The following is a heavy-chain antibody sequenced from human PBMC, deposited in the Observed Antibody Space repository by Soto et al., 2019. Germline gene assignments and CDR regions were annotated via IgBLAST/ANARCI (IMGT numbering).Heavy chain of an antibody. CDR2: IYYSGST. J-gene: IGHJ4*02. CDR3: ARSGYCTNGVCYTPFDY. Sequence: PSETLSLTCTVSGGSISSGDYYWRWIRQPPGKGLEWIGYIYYSGSTYYNPSLKSRVTISVDTSKNQFSLKLSSVTAADTAVYYCARSGYCTNGVCYTPFDYWGQGTLVTVS. D-gene: IGHD2-8*01. CDR1: GGSISSGDYY. V-gene: IGHV4-30-4*01.